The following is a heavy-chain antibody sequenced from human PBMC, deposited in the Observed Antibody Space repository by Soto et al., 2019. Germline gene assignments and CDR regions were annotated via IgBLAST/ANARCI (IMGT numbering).Heavy chain of an antibody. J-gene: IGHJ5*02. CDR3: ARHFSRGEYSSPEWFDP. D-gene: IGHD6-6*01. V-gene: IGHV5-10-1*01. Sequence: GESLKISCKGSGYSFTSYWISWVRQMPGKGLEWMGRIDPSDSYTNYSPSFQGHVTISADKSISTAYLQWSSLKASDTAMYYCARHFSRGEYSSPEWFDPWGQGTLVIVSS. CDR1: GYSFTSYW. CDR2: IDPSDSYT.